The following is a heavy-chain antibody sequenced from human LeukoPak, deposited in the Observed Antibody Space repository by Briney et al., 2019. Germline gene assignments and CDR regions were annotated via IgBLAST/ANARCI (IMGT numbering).Heavy chain of an antibody. CDR3: ARVPRNYDFWSGSFDY. Sequence: GGSLRLSCAASGFTFSDYSINWVRQAPGKGLEWVSSISSSSSYIYYADSVKGRFTISRDNAKNSLYLQMNSLRAEDTAVYYCARVPRNYDFWSGSFDYWGQGTLVTVSS. CDR1: GFTFSDYS. D-gene: IGHD3-3*01. CDR2: ISSSSSYI. V-gene: IGHV3-21*01. J-gene: IGHJ4*02.